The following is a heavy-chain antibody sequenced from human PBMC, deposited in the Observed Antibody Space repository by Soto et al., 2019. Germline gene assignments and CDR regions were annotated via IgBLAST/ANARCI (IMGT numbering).Heavy chain of an antibody. D-gene: IGHD3-10*01. Sequence: GGSRRLSCATSGSTFNTYPMTWVRPAPGKGLEWVSSISSTAGRTSSYADSVKGRFAISRDFSDNTVYLQMNNLRVDDTAVYFCAKGVLSFHYGMEVWGQGTTVTVSS. J-gene: IGHJ6*02. CDR2: ISSTAGRTS. V-gene: IGHV3-23*01. CDR1: GSTFNTYP. CDR3: AKGVLSFHYGMEV.